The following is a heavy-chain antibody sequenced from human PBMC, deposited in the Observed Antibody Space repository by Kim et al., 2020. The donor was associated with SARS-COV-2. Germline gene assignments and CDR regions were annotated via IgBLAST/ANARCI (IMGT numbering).Heavy chain of an antibody. V-gene: IGHV3-30*18. CDR3: AKDLGGSY. D-gene: IGHD1-1*01. CDR1: GFTFSSYG. Sequence: GGSLRLSCAASGFTFSSYGMHWVRQAPGKGLEWVAVISYDGSNKYYADSVKGRFTISRDNSKNTLYLQMNSLRAEDTAVYYCAKDLGGSYWGQGTLVTVS. CDR2: ISYDGSNK. J-gene: IGHJ4*02.